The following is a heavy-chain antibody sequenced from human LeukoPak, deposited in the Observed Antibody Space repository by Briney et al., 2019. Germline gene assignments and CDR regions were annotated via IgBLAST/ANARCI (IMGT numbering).Heavy chain of an antibody. CDR1: EFTFSKFP. V-gene: IGHV3-7*01. D-gene: IGHD3-10*01. CDR2: IKYDGSEK. Sequence: GGSLRLSCAASEFTFSKFPMGWVRQAPGRGLEWVANIKYDGSEKYYVDSVKGRFTISRDNAKNSLYLQMNSLRAEDTAVYYCARDGSREWPIGYWGQGTLVTVSS. J-gene: IGHJ4*02. CDR3: ARDGSREWPIGY.